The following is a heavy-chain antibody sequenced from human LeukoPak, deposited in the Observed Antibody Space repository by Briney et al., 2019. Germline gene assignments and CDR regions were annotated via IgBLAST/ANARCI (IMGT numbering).Heavy chain of an antibody. CDR2: ISSSSSTI. J-gene: IGHJ6*04. Sequence: GGSLRLSCAASGFTFSSYSMNWVRQAPGKGLEWVSYISSSSSTIYYADSVKGRFTISRDNAKKSLYLQMNRLRAEDTAVYYCARGPPRGYYGSGSYYKFGMDVWGKGTTVTVSS. CDR1: GFTFSSYS. CDR3: ARGPPRGYYGSGSYYKFGMDV. V-gene: IGHV3-48*01. D-gene: IGHD3-10*01.